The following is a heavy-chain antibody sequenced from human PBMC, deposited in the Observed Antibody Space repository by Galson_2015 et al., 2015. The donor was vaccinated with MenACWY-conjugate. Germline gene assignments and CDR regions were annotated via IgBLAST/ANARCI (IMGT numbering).Heavy chain of an antibody. Sequence: DPTDSYTKSSPSFQGHVTFSADRSINTVYLQWRSLRASDTAIYYCTRQFYGGNYLFDYWGQGILVTVSS. D-gene: IGHD4-23*01. CDR3: TRQFYGGNYLFDY. V-gene: IGHV5-10-1*01. CDR2: DPTDSYT. J-gene: IGHJ4*02.